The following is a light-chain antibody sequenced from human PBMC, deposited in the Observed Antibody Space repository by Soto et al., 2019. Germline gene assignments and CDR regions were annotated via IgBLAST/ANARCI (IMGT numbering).Light chain of an antibody. CDR2: EVS. Sequence: QSVLTQPASVSGSPGQSITISCTGTSSDVGSNNLVSWYQQHPGKAPKLMIYEVSKRPSGVSNRFSGSKSGNTASLTISGLQAEDEADYYCCSYAGSSNYYVFGTGTKVTV. CDR1: SSDVGSNNL. CDR3: CSYAGSSNYYV. J-gene: IGLJ1*01. V-gene: IGLV2-23*02.